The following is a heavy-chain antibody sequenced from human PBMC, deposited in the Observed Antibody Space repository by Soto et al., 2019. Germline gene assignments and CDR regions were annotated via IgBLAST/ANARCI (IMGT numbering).Heavy chain of an antibody. CDR3: ARVRGVVAATHYYYYGMDV. D-gene: IGHD2-15*01. CDR2: TRNKANSYTT. Sequence: EVQLVESGGGLVQPGGSLRLSCAASGFTFSDHYMDWVRQAPGKGLEWVGRTRNKANSYTTEYAASVKGRFTISRDDSKNSLYLQMNSLKTEDTAVYYCARVRGVVAATHYYYYGMDVWGQGTTVTVSS. J-gene: IGHJ6*02. V-gene: IGHV3-72*01. CDR1: GFTFSDHY.